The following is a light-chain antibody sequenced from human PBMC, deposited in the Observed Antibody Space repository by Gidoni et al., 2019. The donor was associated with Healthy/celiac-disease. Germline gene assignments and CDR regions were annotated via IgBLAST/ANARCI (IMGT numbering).Light chain of an antibody. CDR2: GIA. CDR1: QAVGSN. Sequence: LLLTQSPVTLSVAPVERATLSCRASQAVGSNSLAWYQQKPGQPPRLLIFGIATRATASPDGISSSGSAAEFTLTSNSLQSDEDAVYYCQQYSQWPITFGQGTRLEIK. CDR3: QQYSQWPIT. J-gene: IGKJ5*01. V-gene: IGKV3-15*01.